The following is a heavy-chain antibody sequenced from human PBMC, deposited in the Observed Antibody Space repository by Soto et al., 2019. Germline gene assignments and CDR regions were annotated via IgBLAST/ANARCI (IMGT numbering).Heavy chain of an antibody. CDR1: GFTFSSYA. D-gene: IGHD1-1*01. CDR3: AKWVIGCSGNNHFDY. Sequence: LRLSCAASGFTFSSYAMSWVRQAPGKGLDWVSAISGSGGSTYYSDSVKGRFTISRDNSKNTLYLQMNSLRAEDTDVYYCAKWVIGCSGNNHFDYWGQGTLVPV. V-gene: IGHV3-23*01. J-gene: IGHJ4*02. CDR2: ISGSGGST.